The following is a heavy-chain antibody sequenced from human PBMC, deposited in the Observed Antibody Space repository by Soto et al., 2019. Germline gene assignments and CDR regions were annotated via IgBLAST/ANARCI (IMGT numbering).Heavy chain of an antibody. J-gene: IGHJ4*02. Sequence: SSETLSLTCTVSGGSISSYYWSWIRQPPGKGLEWIGYIYYSGSTNYNPSLKSRVTISVDTSKNQFSLKLSSVTAADTAVYYCARNFEGYYFDYWGQGTLVTVS. D-gene: IGHD3-9*01. CDR3: ARNFEGYYFDY. CDR2: IYYSGST. CDR1: GGSISSYY. V-gene: IGHV4-59*08.